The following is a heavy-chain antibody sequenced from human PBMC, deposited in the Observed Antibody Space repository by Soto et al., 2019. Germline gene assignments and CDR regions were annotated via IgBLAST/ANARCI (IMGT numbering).Heavy chain of an antibody. Sequence: PSETLSLTCAVYGGSFSGYYWSWIRQPPGKGLEWIGEINHSGSTNYNPSLKSRVTISVDTSKNQFSLKLSSVTAADTAVYYCARGGRITIFGVVIDPLGYYGMDVWGRGTTVTVSS. CDR1: GGSFSGYY. CDR2: INHSGST. J-gene: IGHJ6*02. V-gene: IGHV4-34*01. CDR3: ARGGRITIFGVVIDPLGYYGMDV. D-gene: IGHD3-3*01.